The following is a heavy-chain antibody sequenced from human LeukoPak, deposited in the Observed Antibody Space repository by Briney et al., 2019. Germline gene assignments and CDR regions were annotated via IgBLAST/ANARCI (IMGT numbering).Heavy chain of an antibody. Sequence: SETLSLTCTVSAGSFSTYYWNWFRQPPGKGLEWIGHIYYSGSTNYNPSLKSRVTISVDKSKNQFSLKLSSVTAADTAVYYCARDGDSSGYYNDYWGQGTLVTVSS. CDR1: AGSFSTYY. CDR3: ARDGDSSGYYNDY. CDR2: IYYSGST. J-gene: IGHJ4*02. D-gene: IGHD3-22*01. V-gene: IGHV4-59*12.